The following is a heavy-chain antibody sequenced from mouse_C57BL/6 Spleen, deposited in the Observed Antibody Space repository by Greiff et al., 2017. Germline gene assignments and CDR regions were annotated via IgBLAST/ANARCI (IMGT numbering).Heavy chain of an antibody. D-gene: IGHD1-1*01. CDR1: GYTFTSYW. CDR3: ARQTTGDYFGC. V-gene: IGHV1-72*01. CDR2: IDPKCGGT. Sequence: VQLQQPGAELVKPGASVKLSCKASGYTFTSYWMHWVKQRPGRGLEWIGRIDPKCGGTKYNEKFKSKATLTVDKPSSTAYMQLSSLTSADSAVYYCARQTTGDYFGCWGQGTTLTVAT. J-gene: IGHJ2*01.